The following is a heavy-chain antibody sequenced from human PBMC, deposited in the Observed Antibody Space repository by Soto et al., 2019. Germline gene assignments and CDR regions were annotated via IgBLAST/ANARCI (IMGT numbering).Heavy chain of an antibody. J-gene: IGHJ4*02. CDR3: ARPNSSGWYGGFDY. CDR1: GGSISSSSYY. CDR2: IYYSGST. V-gene: IGHV4-39*01. D-gene: IGHD6-19*01. Sequence: QLQLQESGPGLVKPSETLSLTCTVSGGSISSSSYYWGWIRQPPGKGLEWIGSIYYSGSTYYNPSLKSRVTIPVDTSKNQFSLKLSSVTAADTAVYYCARPNSSGWYGGFDYWGQGTLVTVSS.